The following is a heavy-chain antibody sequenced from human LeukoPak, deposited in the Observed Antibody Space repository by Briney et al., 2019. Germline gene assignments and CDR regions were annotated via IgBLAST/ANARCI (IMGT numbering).Heavy chain of an antibody. Sequence: PSQTLSLTCSVSGVSISSDGYYWTWIRQHPGKGLEWIGYIYHGGATSSNPSLKSRVTISVDTSKNQFSLKLLSVTAADTAVYYCAGDVQLLEDGEISRFDPWGQGTLVTVSS. CDR2: IYHGGAT. CDR1: GVSISSDGYY. D-gene: IGHD1-26*01. V-gene: IGHV4-31*03. CDR3: AGDVQLLEDGEISRFDP. J-gene: IGHJ5*02.